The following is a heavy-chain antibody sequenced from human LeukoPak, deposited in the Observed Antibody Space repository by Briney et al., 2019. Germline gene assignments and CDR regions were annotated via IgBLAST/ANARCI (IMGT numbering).Heavy chain of an antibody. J-gene: IGHJ4*02. CDR3: ARVGSSGWYVHPTLDY. Sequence: ASVKVSCKASGYTFTGYYMHWVRQAPGQGLEWMGWINPNSGDTNYAQKFQGRVTVTRDTSISTAYMELSRLRSDDTAVCYCARVGSSGWYVHPTLDYWGQGTLVTVSS. CDR1: GYTFTGYY. CDR2: INPNSGDT. V-gene: IGHV1-2*02. D-gene: IGHD6-19*01.